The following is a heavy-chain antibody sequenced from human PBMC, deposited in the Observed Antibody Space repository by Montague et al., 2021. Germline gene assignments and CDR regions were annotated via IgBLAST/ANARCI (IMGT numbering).Heavy chain of an antibody. Sequence: SETLSLTCTVYGGSFSGYYWSWICQSPGKGLEWIGEINRSGSTNYNPSLKSRVTISVDTSKNQFSLKLSSVTAADTAVYYCARGYSSSWYNWGQGTLVSVSS. D-gene: IGHD6-13*01. V-gene: IGHV4-34*01. CDR2: INRSGST. CDR3: ARGYSSSWYN. CDR1: GGSFSGYY. J-gene: IGHJ4*02.